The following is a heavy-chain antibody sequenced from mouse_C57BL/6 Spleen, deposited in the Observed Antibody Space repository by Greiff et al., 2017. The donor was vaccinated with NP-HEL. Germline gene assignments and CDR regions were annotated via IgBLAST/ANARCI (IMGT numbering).Heavy chain of an antibody. D-gene: IGHD2-5*01. Sequence: EVMLVESEGGLVQPGSSMKLSCTASGFTFSDYYMAWVRQVPEKGLEWVANINYDGSSTYYLDSLKSRFIISRDNAKNILYLQMSSLKSEDTATYYCASLYSNYVFDYWGQGTTLTVSS. V-gene: IGHV5-16*01. J-gene: IGHJ2*01. CDR2: INYDGSST. CDR3: ASLYSNYVFDY. CDR1: GFTFSDYY.